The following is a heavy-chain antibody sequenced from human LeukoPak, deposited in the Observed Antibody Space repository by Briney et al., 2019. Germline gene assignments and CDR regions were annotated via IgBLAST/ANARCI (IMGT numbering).Heavy chain of an antibody. CDR3: ARAIGSGSYSPPFDY. D-gene: IGHD3-10*01. CDR1: GGSISSYY. V-gene: IGHV4-59*01. Sequence: SETLSLTCTVSGGSISSYYWSWIRQPPGKGLEWIGYIYYSGSTNYNPSLKSRVTISVDTSKNQFSLKLSSVTAADTAVYYCARAIGSGSYSPPFDYWGQGTLVTVSS. J-gene: IGHJ4*02. CDR2: IYYSGST.